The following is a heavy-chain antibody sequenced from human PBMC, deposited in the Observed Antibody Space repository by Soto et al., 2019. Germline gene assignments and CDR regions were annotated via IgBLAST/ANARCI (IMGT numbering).Heavy chain of an antibody. CDR1: GDSIGTTHSY. V-gene: IGHV4-39*01. CDR2: IHYSGST. Sequence: SETLSLTCTVSGDSIGTTHSYWAWIRQSPGKGLEWIGNIHYSGSTYYMPTLRSRVTLSVDTSKNQFSLRLTSVTAEDTAVYYCARHEGNGNVWPLDYWGQGILVTVSS. CDR3: ARHEGNGNVWPLDY. J-gene: IGHJ4*02. D-gene: IGHD2-8*01.